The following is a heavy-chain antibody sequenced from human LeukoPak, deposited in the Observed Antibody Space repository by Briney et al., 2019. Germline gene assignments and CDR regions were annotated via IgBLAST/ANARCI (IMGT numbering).Heavy chain of an antibody. CDR1: GGTFSSYA. J-gene: IGHJ3*02. CDR3: ARGYSSSWYEIGAFDI. Sequence: ASVKVSCKASGGTFSSYAISWVRQAPGQGLEWMGGIIPIFGTANYAQKYQGRVTITADESTSTAYMELSSLRSEDTAVCYCARGYSSSWYEIGAFDIWGQGTMVTVSS. CDR2: IIPIFGTA. D-gene: IGHD6-13*01. V-gene: IGHV1-69*13.